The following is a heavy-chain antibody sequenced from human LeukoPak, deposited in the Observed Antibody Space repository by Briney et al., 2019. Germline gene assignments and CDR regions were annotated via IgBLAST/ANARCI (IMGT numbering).Heavy chain of an antibody. CDR1: GGSISSYY. D-gene: IGHD5-12*01. V-gene: IGHV4-59*01. Sequence: SETLSLTCTASGGSISSYYWSWIRQPPGKGLEYIGYIYYSGSTNYNPSLKSRVTISVDTSKNQFSLRLSSVTAADTAVYYCARGYSAYKNYYYYYYMDVWGKGTTVTISS. CDR3: ARGYSAYKNYYYYYYMDV. CDR2: IYYSGST. J-gene: IGHJ6*03.